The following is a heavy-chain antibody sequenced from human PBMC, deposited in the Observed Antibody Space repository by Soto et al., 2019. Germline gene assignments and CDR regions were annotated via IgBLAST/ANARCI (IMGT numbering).Heavy chain of an antibody. CDR1: GFTVSNYN. V-gene: IGHV3-21*01. CDR2: ISISNFI. J-gene: IGHJ4*02. CDR3: ATPMALPGSDY. Sequence: GGSLRLSCAASGFTVSNYNINWVRQAPGKGLEWISSISISNFIYYADSVKGRFTISRDNAKNSLYLQMNSLRVEDTAVYYCATPMALPGSDYWGQGALVTVSS. D-gene: IGHD2-15*01.